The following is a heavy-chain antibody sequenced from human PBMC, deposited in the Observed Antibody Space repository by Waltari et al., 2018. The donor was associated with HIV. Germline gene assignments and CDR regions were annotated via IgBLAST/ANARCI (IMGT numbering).Heavy chain of an antibody. CDR3: ARARYCSSTRCYTKGRRNSFYYYALDV. V-gene: IGHV4-34*01. Sequence: QVQLQQWGAGLLKPSETLSPTCAVYGGVFSGYYWRWIRQLPGKGLEWIGEINHRGSTNYIPSLKSRVIISVDTSMNQFSLKLSSGTAADTAVYYCARARYCSSTRCYTKGRRNSFYYYALDVWGQGTTVTVSS. CDR2: INHRGST. CDR1: GGVFSGYY. J-gene: IGHJ6*02. D-gene: IGHD2-2*02.